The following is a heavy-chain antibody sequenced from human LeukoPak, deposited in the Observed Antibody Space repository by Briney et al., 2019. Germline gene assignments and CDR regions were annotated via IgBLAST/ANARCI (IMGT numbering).Heavy chain of an antibody. CDR3: AREGDRYYYGSGSPNYYYYYGMDV. V-gene: IGHV3-74*01. D-gene: IGHD3-10*01. CDR2: VNSDGFST. CDR1: GFTFSSYW. J-gene: IGHJ6*02. Sequence: GGSLRLSCAASGFTFSSYWMHWVRQVPGRGLVWVSRVNSDGFSTSYADSVKGRFTISRDNAKNTLYLQMNSLRAEDTAEYYCAREGDRYYYGSGSPNYYYYYGMDVWGQGTTVTVSS.